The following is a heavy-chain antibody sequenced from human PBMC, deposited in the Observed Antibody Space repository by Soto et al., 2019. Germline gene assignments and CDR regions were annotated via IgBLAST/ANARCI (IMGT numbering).Heavy chain of an antibody. Sequence: EVQLVESGGGLVKPGGSLRLSCAASGFTFSSYSMNWVRQAPGKGLEWVSSISGSSSYIYYADSVKGRFTISRDNAKNSLYLQMNSLRAEDTAVYYCAPVEPPEGYYGMDVWGQGTTVTVSS. CDR1: GFTFSSYS. V-gene: IGHV3-21*01. CDR3: APVEPPEGYYGMDV. J-gene: IGHJ6*02. CDR2: ISGSSSYI.